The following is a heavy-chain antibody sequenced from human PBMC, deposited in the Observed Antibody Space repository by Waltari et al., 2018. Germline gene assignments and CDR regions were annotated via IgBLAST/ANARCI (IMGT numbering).Heavy chain of an antibody. CDR2: IYHSGST. CDR3: ARIPPLAAAGPTIHDY. Sequence: QVQLQESGPGLVKPSETLSLTCAVSGYSLSSCYYWGWIRQAQGKGLEWIGSIYHSGSTYYNPSLKSRVTISVDTSKNQFSLKLSSVTAADTAVYYCARIPPLAAAGPTIHDYWGQGTLVTVSS. CDR1: GYSLSSCYY. J-gene: IGHJ4*02. V-gene: IGHV4-38-2*01. D-gene: IGHD6-13*01.